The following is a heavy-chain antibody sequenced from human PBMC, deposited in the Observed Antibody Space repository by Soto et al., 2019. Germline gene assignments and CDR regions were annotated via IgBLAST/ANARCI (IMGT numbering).Heavy chain of an antibody. D-gene: IGHD2-15*01. V-gene: IGHV5-51*01. CDR2: IYPGDSDT. Sequence: GESLKISCKGSGYSSTSYWIGWVRQMPGKGLEWMGIIYPGDSDTRYSPSFQGQVTISADKSISTAYLQWSSLKASDTAMYYCASLRYCSGGSCYSVAIDYWGQGTLVTSPQ. CDR1: GYSSTSYW. J-gene: IGHJ4*02. CDR3: ASLRYCSGGSCYSVAIDY.